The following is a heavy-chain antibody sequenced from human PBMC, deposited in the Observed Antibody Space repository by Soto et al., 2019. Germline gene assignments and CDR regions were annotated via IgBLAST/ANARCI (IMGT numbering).Heavy chain of an antibody. V-gene: IGHV1-8*01. D-gene: IGHD6-13*01. Sequence: QVQLVQSGAEVKKPGASVKVSCKASGYTFTSYDINWVRQATGQGLEWMGWMNPNSGNTDYAQKFQGRVTMTRNTSISTAYMELSSLRSEDTAVYYCARERSAAGTGWFYPWGQGTLVTVSS. J-gene: IGHJ5*02. CDR3: ARERSAAGTGWFYP. CDR2: MNPNSGNT. CDR1: GYTFTSYD.